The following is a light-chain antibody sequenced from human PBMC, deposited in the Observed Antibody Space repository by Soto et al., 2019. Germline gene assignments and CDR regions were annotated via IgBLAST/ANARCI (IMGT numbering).Light chain of an antibody. CDR2: AAS. V-gene: IGKV1-8*01. J-gene: IGKJ5*01. CDR1: QGISSY. CDR3: QQYYSYPIT. Sequence: AIQLTQSPSSLSASVGARVTIACRASQGISSYLAWYQQKPGKAPKLIIYAASTLQSGVPSRFSGSGSGTDFTLTISCLQSEDVATYYCQQYYSYPITLGQGTRLEIK.